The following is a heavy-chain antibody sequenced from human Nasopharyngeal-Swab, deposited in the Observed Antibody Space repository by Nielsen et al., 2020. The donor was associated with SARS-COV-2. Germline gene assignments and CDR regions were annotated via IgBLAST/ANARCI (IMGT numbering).Heavy chain of an antibody. CDR3: ARGDTGVLGMDV. D-gene: IGHD4-23*01. V-gene: IGHV1-8*01. CDR2: MNPNSGNT. Sequence: ASVKVSCKASGYTFTSYDINWVRQATGQGLEWMGWMNPNSGNTGYAQKFQGRVTMTRNTSISTAYMELSSLRSEDTAMYYCARGDTGVLGMDVWGQGTTVTVSS. J-gene: IGHJ6*02. CDR1: GYTFTSYD.